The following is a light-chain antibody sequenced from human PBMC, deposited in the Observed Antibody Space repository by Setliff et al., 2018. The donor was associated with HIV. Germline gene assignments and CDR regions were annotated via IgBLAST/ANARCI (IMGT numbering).Light chain of an antibody. CDR1: SSDVGGYNY. V-gene: IGLV2-14*01. CDR2: DVS. J-gene: IGLJ1*01. Sequence: QSVLTQPASVSGSPGQSITISCTGTSSDVGGYNYVSRYQQHPGKAPKLMIYDVSNRPSGVSNRFSGPKSGNTASLTISGLQAEDEADYYCSSYTSSSSYVFGTGTKVTVL. CDR3: SSYTSSSSYV.